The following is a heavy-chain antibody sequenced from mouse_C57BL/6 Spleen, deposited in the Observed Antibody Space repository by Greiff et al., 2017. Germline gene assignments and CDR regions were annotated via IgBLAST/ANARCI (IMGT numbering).Heavy chain of an antibody. CDR3: ARAKDVATGFDD. D-gene: IGHD1-1*01. J-gene: IGHJ2*01. CDR1: GYTFTSYW. V-gene: IGHV1-64*01. CDR2: IHPNSGST. Sequence: QVQLQQPGAELVKPGASVKLSCKASGYTFTSYWMHWVKQRPGQGLEWIGMIHPNSGSTNYNEKFKSKATLTVDKSSSTAYMQLSSLTSEDSAVYYCARAKDVATGFDDWGQGTTLTVSS.